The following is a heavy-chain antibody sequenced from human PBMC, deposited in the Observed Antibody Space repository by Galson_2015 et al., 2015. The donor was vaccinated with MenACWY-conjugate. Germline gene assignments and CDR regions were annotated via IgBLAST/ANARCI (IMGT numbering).Heavy chain of an antibody. V-gene: IGHV4-4*08. Sequence: SETLSLTCNVAGGSISREYWTWIRQPPGKGLEWIGYFSSSGGTKYNPSLQSRVTISLDTSNNQASLRLSSVTAADTAVYYCAGPYRSRFDSWGQGTLVTVSS. CDR2: FSSSGGT. CDR3: AGPYRSRFDS. CDR1: GGSISREY. D-gene: IGHD6-13*01. J-gene: IGHJ4*02.